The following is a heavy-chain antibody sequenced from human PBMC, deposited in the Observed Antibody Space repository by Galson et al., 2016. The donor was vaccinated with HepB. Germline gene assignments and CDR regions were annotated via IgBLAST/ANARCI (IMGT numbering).Heavy chain of an antibody. J-gene: IGHJ6*02. D-gene: IGHD5-12*01. CDR1: GGSVSSSVFY. Sequence: SETLSLTCTVSGGSVSSSVFYWGWIRQPPGKGLEWIGSIYYSGSTYYNPSLKSRLTISVDTSKNRFALKLNSVTAADTAVYYCVRGEGWSGYVRSGFDVWGQGTTVTVSS. V-gene: IGHV4-39*06. CDR3: VRGEGWSGYVRSGFDV. CDR2: IYYSGST.